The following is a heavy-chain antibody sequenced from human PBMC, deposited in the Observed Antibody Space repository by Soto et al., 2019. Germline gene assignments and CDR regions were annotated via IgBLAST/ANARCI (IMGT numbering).Heavy chain of an antibody. CDR2: ISWNSGSI. CDR1: GFTFDDYA. D-gene: IGHD6-19*01. Sequence: EVQLVESGGGLVQPGRSLRLSCAASGFTFDDYAMHWVRQAPGKGLEWVSGISWNSGSIGYADSVKGRFTISRDNAKNSLYLQMNSLRGEDTALYYCAIGKSVAGDDACDIWGQGTMVTVSS. CDR3: AIGKSVAGDDACDI. V-gene: IGHV3-9*01. J-gene: IGHJ3*02.